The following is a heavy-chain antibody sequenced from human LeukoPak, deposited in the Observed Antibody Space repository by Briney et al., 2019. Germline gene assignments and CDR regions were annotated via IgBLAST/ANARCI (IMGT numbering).Heavy chain of an antibody. CDR3: AKVSGGGLYYDGMDV. J-gene: IGHJ6*02. CDR1: GFTFSSYA. Sequence: GRSLRLSCAASGFTFSSYAKHWVRQAPGKGLEWVAVISYDGSNKYYADSVKGRFTISRDSSKNTLYLQMNSLRAEDTAVYYCAKVSGGGLYYDGMDVWGQGTTVTVSS. V-gene: IGHV3-30-3*01. CDR2: ISYDGSNK. D-gene: IGHD1-14*01.